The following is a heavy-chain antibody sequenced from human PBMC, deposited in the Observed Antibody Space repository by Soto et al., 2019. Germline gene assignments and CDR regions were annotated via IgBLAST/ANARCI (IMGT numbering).Heavy chain of an antibody. CDR1: GITVSANY. Sequence: EVQLVESGGGLLEPGGSLSLSCAASGITVSANYMTWVRQAPGKGLEWVSIIYTGGETYYANSLKGRLTISRDTSKNTLDLHMSSMRAEDTALYYCARVETRSTTWTSFDYWGQGTLVTVSA. V-gene: IGHV3-66*01. D-gene: IGHD6-13*01. J-gene: IGHJ4*02. CDR3: ARVETRSTTWTSFDY. CDR2: IYTGGET.